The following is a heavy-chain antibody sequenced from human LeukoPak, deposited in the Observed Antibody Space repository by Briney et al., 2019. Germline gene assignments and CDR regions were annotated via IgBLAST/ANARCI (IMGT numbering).Heavy chain of an antibody. CDR1: GGSISSYY. CDR2: IYYSGST. V-gene: IGHV4-59*01. Sequence: PSETLSLTCTVSGGSISSYYWSWIRQPPGKGLEWIGYIYYSGSTNYNPSLKSRVTISVDTSKNQFSLKLSSVTAADTAVYYCARAVYVDFDSWGQGTLVTVSS. J-gene: IGHJ4*02. CDR3: ARAVYVDFDS. D-gene: IGHD5/OR15-5a*01.